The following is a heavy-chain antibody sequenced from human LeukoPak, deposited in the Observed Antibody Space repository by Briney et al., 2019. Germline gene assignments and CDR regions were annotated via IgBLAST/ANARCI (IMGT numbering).Heavy chain of an antibody. CDR3: ARDLLGDYGPEYFQH. D-gene: IGHD4-17*01. CDR2: ISSSGSTI. J-gene: IGHJ1*01. Sequence: GGPLRLSCAASGFTFSDYYMSWIRQAPGKGLEWVSYISSSGSTIYYADSVKGRFTISRDNAKNSLYLQMNSLRAEDTAVYYCARDLLGDYGPEYFQHWGQGTLVTVSS. V-gene: IGHV3-11*01. CDR1: GFTFSDYY.